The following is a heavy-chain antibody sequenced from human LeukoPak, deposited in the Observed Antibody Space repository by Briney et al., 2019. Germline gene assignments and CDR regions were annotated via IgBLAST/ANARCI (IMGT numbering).Heavy chain of an antibody. CDR1: GFTFSSYG. J-gene: IGHJ4*02. V-gene: IGHV3-30*03. CDR2: ISYDGSNK. Sequence: GGSLRLSCAASGFTFSSYGMHWVRQAPGKGLEWVAVISYDGSNKYHADSVKGRFTISRDNSKNTLYLQVNSLRPEDTAVYYCARDSYCSSTSCYADYWGQGTLVTVSS. CDR3: ARDSYCSSTSCYADY. D-gene: IGHD2-2*01.